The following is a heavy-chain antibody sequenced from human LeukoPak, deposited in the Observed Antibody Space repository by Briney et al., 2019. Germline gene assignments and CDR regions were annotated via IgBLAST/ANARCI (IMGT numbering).Heavy chain of an antibody. CDR2: INWNGGST. CDR3: ARQAGYYYYYGMDV. V-gene: IGHV3-20*04. J-gene: IGHJ6*02. CDR1: GFTFDDYG. Sequence: PGGSLRLSCAASGFTFDDYGMSWVRQAPGKGLEWVSGINWNGGSTGYADSVKGRFTISRDNAKNSLYLQMNSLRAEDTAVYYCARQAGYYYYYGMDVWGQGTTVTVSS. D-gene: IGHD6-13*01.